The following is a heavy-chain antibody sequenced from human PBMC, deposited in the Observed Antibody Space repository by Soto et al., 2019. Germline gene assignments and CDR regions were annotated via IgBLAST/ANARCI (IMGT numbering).Heavy chain of an antibody. CDR2: IFPDDSDS. J-gene: IGHJ6*02. V-gene: IGHV5-51*01. Sequence: GESLKISCQASGYSFTKHWIGWVRQMSGKGLEWMGIIFPDDSDSKYSPSFQGQVTISADKSISTAYLQWSSLKASDTAMYYCARTSAAGKYYYGMDVWGQGTTVTVSS. CDR1: GYSFTKHW. D-gene: IGHD6-13*01. CDR3: ARTSAAGKYYYGMDV.